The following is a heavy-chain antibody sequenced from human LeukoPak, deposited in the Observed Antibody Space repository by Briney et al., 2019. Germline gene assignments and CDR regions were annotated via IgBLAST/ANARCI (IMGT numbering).Heavy chain of an antibody. CDR2: IDWNSGSI. CDR1: GFTFDDYS. J-gene: IGHJ4*02. V-gene: IGHV3-9*01. CDR3: AKDFSFAATSYYFDF. Sequence: PEGSLRLSCAASGFTFDDYSMHWVRHAPGKGLEWLSGIDWNSGSIGYADSVKGRFTISRDNAKNSLYLQMNSLRADDTAFYYCAKDFSFAATSYYFDFWGRGTLVTVSS. D-gene: IGHD2-15*01.